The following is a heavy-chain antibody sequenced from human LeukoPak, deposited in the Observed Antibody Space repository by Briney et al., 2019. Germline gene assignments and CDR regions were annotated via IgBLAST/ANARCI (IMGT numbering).Heavy chain of an antibody. J-gene: IGHJ4*02. CDR2: IKQDGSEK. CDR3: ARGVWAPFDS. CDR1: GFSISNYW. V-gene: IGHV3-7*01. Sequence: GGSLRPSCAASGFSISNYWMNWVRQAPGKWLGWVANIKQDGSEKNYVESVKGRFTISRENAKNSLILQMNSLRDEDTAVYYCARGVWAPFDSWGQGTLVSVSS. D-gene: IGHD7-27*01.